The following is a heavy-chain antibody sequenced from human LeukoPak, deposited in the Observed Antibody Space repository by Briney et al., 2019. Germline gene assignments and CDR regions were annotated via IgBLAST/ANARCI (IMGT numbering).Heavy chain of an antibody. J-gene: IGHJ4*02. Sequence: PGGSLRLSCAASGFNFANHAMSWVRKTPGKGLEWVSAISGGGDITYYADSVTGRCTISRDNSTDKLFLQMHSLRPGDTAVYYCAKVCDIVVVVAPYFDYWGQGTLVTVSS. CDR3: AKVCDIVVVVAPYFDY. CDR2: ISGGGDIT. V-gene: IGHV3-23*01. CDR1: GFNFANHA. D-gene: IGHD2-15*01.